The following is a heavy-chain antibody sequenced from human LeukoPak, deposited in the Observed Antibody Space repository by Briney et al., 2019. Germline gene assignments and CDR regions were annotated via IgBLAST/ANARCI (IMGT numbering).Heavy chain of an antibody. CDR3: VAADYYYAMDV. CDR1: GFTFSNYA. V-gene: IGHV3-64D*06. Sequence: GGSLRLSCSASGFTFSNYAMHWVRQAPGKGLEYVSNIRSSGGSTYYADSVKGRSTISRDNSKNTLYLQMSSLSAEDTAVYYCVAADYYYAMDVWGQGTTVTVSS. CDR2: IRSSGGST. J-gene: IGHJ6*02.